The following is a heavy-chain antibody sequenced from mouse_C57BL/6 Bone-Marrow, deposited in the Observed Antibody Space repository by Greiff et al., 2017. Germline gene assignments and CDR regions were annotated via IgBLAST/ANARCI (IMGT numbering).Heavy chain of an antibody. CDR3: ARGGWLPPFDY. V-gene: IGHV3-6*01. CDR2: ISYDGSN. CDR1: GYSITSGYY. D-gene: IGHD2-2*01. J-gene: IGHJ2*01. Sequence: EVQLQESGPGLVKPSQSLSLTCSVTGYSITSGYYWNWIRQFPGNKLEWMGYISYDGSNNYNPSLQNRISITRDTSKNQFFLKLNSVTTEDTATYYCARGGWLPPFDYWGQGTTLTVSS.